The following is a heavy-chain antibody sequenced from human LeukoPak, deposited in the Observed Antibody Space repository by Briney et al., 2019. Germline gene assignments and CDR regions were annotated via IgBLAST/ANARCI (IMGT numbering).Heavy chain of an antibody. CDR2: IYCSDDST. CDR3: ARDWELTY. Sequence: ASVKVSCKASGYTFTGYYIHWVRQAPGQGLEWMGSIYCSDDSTIYAQKFQGRDTITSDTSTSTVYMDLSSLRSEDTAVYYCARDWELTYWGQGTLVTVSS. V-gene: IGHV1-46*01. J-gene: IGHJ4*02. D-gene: IGHD1-26*01. CDR1: GYTFTGYY.